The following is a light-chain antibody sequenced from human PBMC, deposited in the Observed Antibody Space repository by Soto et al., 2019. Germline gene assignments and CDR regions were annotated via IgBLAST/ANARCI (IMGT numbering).Light chain of an antibody. J-gene: IGLJ2*01. Sequence: QSALTQPASVSGSPGQSITISCTGTSSNVGGYDLVSWYQQHPGKAPKLLIYEFTKRPSGVSNRFSGSKSGNTASLTISGLQAEDEADYACCSYAASNTLIFGGGTKLTVL. CDR2: EFT. CDR1: SSNVGGYDL. V-gene: IGLV2-23*02. CDR3: CSYAASNTLI.